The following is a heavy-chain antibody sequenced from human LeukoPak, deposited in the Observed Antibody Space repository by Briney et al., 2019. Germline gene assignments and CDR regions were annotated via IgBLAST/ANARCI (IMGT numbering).Heavy chain of an antibody. CDR3: ARATQRYCSGTTCFPYWFDT. CDR2: THTSGSP. V-gene: IGHV4-4*09. Sequence: SETLSLTCTVSGGSMTHYFWNWIRQAPGRGLEWIGYTHTSGSPDYSRSLKSRVTISLDTSKNHFSLMLSSVTAADTAVYFCARATQRYCSGTTCFPYWFDTWGQGTLATVSS. J-gene: IGHJ5*02. D-gene: IGHD2-2*01. CDR1: GGSMTHYF.